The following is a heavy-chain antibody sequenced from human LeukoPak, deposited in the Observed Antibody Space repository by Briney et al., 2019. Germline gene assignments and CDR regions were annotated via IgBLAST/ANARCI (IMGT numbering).Heavy chain of an antibody. D-gene: IGHD3-10*01. Sequence: QTSETLSLTCTVSGGSISSITYYWGWIRQPPGKGLEWIGSIYYSGSTYYNPSLKSRVTISVDTSKNQFSLKLSSVTAADTAVYYCARSPHYYGSGSYHYFDYWGQGTLVTVSS. V-gene: IGHV4-39*01. CDR1: GGSISSITYY. J-gene: IGHJ4*02. CDR3: ARSPHYYGSGSYHYFDY. CDR2: IYYSGST.